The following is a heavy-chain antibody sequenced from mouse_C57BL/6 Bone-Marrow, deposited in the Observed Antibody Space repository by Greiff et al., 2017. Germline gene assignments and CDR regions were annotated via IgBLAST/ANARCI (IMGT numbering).Heavy chain of an antibody. CDR3: TREYYGSSWGWFAY. V-gene: IGHV5-9-1*02. Sequence: EVNVVESGAGLVKPGGSLKLSCAASGFTFSSYAMSWVRQTPEKRLEWVAYISSGGDYIYYADTVKGRFTISRDNARNTLYLQMSSLKSEDTAMYYCTREYYGSSWGWFAYWGQGTLVTVSA. D-gene: IGHD1-1*01. J-gene: IGHJ3*01. CDR1: GFTFSSYA. CDR2: ISSGGDYI.